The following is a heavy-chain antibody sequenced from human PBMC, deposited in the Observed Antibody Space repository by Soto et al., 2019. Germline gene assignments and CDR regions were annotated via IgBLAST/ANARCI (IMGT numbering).Heavy chain of an antibody. J-gene: IGHJ6*02. CDR2: IIPIFGTA. CDR1: GGTFSSYA. CDR3: ARGGPDYYYYYGMDV. V-gene: IGHV1-69*13. Sequence: SVKVSCKASGGTFSSYAISWVRQAPGQGLEWMGGIIPIFGTANYAQKFQGRVTVTADESTSTAYMELSSLRSEDTAVYYCARGGPDYYYYYGMDVWGQGTTVTVSS.